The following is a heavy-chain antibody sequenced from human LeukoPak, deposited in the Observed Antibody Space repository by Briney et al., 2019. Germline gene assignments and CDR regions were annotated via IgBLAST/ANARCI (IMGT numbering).Heavy chain of an antibody. CDR3: ARNPPELRFLEWSTLYFAY. V-gene: IGHV1-69*05. CDR2: IIPIFGTA. Sequence: SVKVSCKASGGTFSSYAISWVRQAPGQGLEWMGGIIPIFGTANYAQKFQGRVTITTDESTSTAYMELSSLRSEDTAVYYCARNPPELRFLEWSTLYFAYWGQGTLVPVPS. D-gene: IGHD3-3*01. CDR1: GGTFSSYA. J-gene: IGHJ4*02.